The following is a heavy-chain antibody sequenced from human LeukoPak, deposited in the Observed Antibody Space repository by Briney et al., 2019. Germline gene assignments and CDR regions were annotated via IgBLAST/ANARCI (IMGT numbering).Heavy chain of an antibody. CDR3: AHTRAMVRGVHRTHWFDP. Sequence: SGPTLVNPTQTLTLTCTFSGFSLSTSGVGVGWIRQPPGKALEWLALIYWNDDKRYSPSLKSRLTITKDTSKNQVVLTMTNMDPVDTATYYCAHTRAMVRGVHRTHWFDPWGQGTLVTVSS. V-gene: IGHV2-5*01. D-gene: IGHD3-10*01. CDR1: GFSLSTSGVG. CDR2: IYWNDDK. J-gene: IGHJ5*02.